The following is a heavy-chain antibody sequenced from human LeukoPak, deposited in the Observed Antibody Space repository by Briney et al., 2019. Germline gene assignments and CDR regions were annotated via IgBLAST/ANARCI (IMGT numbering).Heavy chain of an antibody. CDR2: IYPGDSDT. Sequence: GESLKISCKGSGYSFSTYRIAWVRQMPGKGLEWMGIIYPGDSDTRYSPSFQGQFTISADKSISTAYLQWSSLKASDSAIYYCAGAAAGTAIDSWGQGTLVTVSS. V-gene: IGHV5-51*01. CDR1: GYSFSTYR. D-gene: IGHD6-13*01. J-gene: IGHJ4*02. CDR3: AGAAAGTAIDS.